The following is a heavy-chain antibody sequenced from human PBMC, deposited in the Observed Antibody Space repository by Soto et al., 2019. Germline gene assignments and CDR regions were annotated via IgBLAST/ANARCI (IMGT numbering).Heavy chain of an antibody. CDR1: GFTFSRYA. V-gene: IGHV3-64D*06. CDR2: ISNNGDTT. Sequence: HLGGSLRLSCAASGFTFSRYAMHWVRQAPGKRLEYVSAISNNGDTTYYADSVKGRFTISRDNSKNTLYFQMSSLRAEDTAVYYCVKDPCSGGSCSLDYWGQGTLVTVSS. CDR3: VKDPCSGGSCSLDY. D-gene: IGHD2-15*01. J-gene: IGHJ4*02.